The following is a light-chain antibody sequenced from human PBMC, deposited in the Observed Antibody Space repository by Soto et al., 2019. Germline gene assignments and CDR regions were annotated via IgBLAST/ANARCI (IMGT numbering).Light chain of an antibody. Sequence: EIVMTQSPASLSVSTGERPTLSCMASQSVSSNLAWYQQKPGQAPRLLIYGASSRATGIPDRFSGSGSGTDFTLTISRLEPEDFAVYYCQQYGSSPITFGQGTRLEIK. V-gene: IGKV3-20*01. CDR1: QSVSSN. CDR3: QQYGSSPIT. CDR2: GAS. J-gene: IGKJ5*01.